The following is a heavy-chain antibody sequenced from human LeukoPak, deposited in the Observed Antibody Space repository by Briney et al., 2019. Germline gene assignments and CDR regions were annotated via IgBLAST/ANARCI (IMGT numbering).Heavy chain of an antibody. CDR3: AKGLYDYALDV. CDR2: IGARDGRT. Sequence: PGGSLRLSCAASGFTFRNYAMTWVRPAPGKGLDWVALIGARDGRTYYADPVKGRFTISRDNFKNTLYLQMNSLRAEDTAIYYCAKGLYDYALDVWGQGTAVTVSS. J-gene: IGHJ6*02. CDR1: GFTFRNYA. V-gene: IGHV3-23*01.